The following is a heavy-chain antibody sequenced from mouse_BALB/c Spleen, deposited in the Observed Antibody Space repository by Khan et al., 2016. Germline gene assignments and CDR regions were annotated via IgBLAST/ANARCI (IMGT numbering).Heavy chain of an antibody. V-gene: IGHV2-4-1*01. Sequence: QVQLKESGPGLVQPSQSLSITCTVSGFSLTSYGVHWVRQSPGKGLEWLGVIWSGGSTDYNAAYISRLSTSKDNSKSHVSFKMHSRQADDTAIYYCARNAGTGFAYWSRGTLVTVSA. J-gene: IGHJ3*01. CDR3: ARNAGTGFAY. CDR2: IWSGGST. D-gene: IGHD4-1*01. CDR1: GFSLTSYG.